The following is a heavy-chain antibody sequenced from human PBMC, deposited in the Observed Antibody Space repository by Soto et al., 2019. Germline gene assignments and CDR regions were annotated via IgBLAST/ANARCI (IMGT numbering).Heavy chain of an antibody. Sequence: QVQLVESGGGVVQPGRSLRLSCAASGFTFSSYGMHWVRQAPGKGLEWVAVISYDGSNKYYADSVKGRFTISRDNSKNTLYLQMNSLRAEDTAVYYCEKLCSSGHPFDYWGQGTLVTVSS. J-gene: IGHJ4*02. CDR2: ISYDGSNK. CDR3: EKLCSSGHPFDY. V-gene: IGHV3-30*18. D-gene: IGHD6-19*01. CDR1: GFTFSSYG.